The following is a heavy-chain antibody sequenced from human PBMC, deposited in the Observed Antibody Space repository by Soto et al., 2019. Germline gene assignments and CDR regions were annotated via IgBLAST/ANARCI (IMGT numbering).Heavy chain of an antibody. CDR2: ISGSGGST. D-gene: IGHD1-26*01. CDR1: GFTSSSYA. J-gene: IGHJ6*02. V-gene: IGHV3-23*01. CDR3: AKDLVGATWSYYYGMDV. Sequence: LRLSCAASGFTSSSYAMRSVRQAPRNGLEWVSAISGSGGSTYYADSVKGRFTISRDNSKNTLYLQMNSLRAEDTAVYYCAKDLVGATWSYYYGMDVWGQGTTVTVSS.